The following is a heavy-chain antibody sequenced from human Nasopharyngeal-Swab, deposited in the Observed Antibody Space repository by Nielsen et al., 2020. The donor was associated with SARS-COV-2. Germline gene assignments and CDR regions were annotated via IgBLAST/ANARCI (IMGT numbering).Heavy chain of an antibody. CDR2: ISGSGSTL. J-gene: IGHJ4*02. CDR3: TRGDGALTYFDY. CDR1: GFTFSSYA. Sequence: GGSLRLSCAASGFTFSSYAMIWVRQAPGQGLEWVSYISGSGSTLYYADSVKGRITVSRDNAKSSVCLQMSSLRDEDTAVYYCTRGDGALTYFDYWGQGTLVSVSS. D-gene: IGHD4-17*01. V-gene: IGHV3-48*02.